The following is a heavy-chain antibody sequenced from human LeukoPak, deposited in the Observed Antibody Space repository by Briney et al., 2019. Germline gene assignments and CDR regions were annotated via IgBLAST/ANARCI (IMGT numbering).Heavy chain of an antibody. V-gene: IGHV1-18*04. CDR2: IRGDNGNT. D-gene: IGHD3-22*01. Sequence: GASVKVSCKASGYTFTGYYMHWVRQAPGQGLEWVGWIRGDNGNTNYAQKLQGRVTMTTDTSTSTAYMELRSLRSDDTAVYYCARVQSSYYYDSSGYYFFDYWGQGTLVTVSS. J-gene: IGHJ4*02. CDR1: GYTFTGYY. CDR3: ARVQSSYYYDSSGYYFFDY.